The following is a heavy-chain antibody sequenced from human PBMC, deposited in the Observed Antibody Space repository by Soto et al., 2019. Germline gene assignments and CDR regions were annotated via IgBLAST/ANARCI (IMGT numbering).Heavy chain of an antibody. CDR3: ARLQYNFDY. D-gene: IGHD1-1*01. CDR1: GGSISSYY. CDR2: IYYSGST. V-gene: IGHV4-59*08. Sequence: QVQLQESGPGLVKPSETLSLTCTVSGGSISSYYWSWIRQPPGKGLEWIGYIYYSGSTNYNPSLKNRVTISVDTSKNQFSLKLSSVTAADTAVYYCARLQYNFDYWGQGTLVTVSS. J-gene: IGHJ4*02.